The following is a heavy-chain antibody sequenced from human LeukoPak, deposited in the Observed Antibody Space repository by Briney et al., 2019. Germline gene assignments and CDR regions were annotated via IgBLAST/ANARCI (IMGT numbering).Heavy chain of an antibody. J-gene: IGHJ4*02. CDR3: ARGQTLRQQLALRY. V-gene: IGHV1-2*04. D-gene: IGHD6-13*01. Sequence: ASVKVSCKASGYTFTGYYMHWVRQAPGQGLEWMGWINPNSGGTNYAQKFQGWVTMTRDTSISTAYMELSGLRSDDTAVYYCARGQTLRQQLALRYWGQGTLVTVSS. CDR1: GYTFTGYY. CDR2: INPNSGGT.